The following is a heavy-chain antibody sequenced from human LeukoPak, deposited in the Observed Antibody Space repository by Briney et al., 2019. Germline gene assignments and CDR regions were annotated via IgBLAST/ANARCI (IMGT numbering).Heavy chain of an antibody. CDR1: GGSISSYY. CDR3: ARDPSSFEGRFDP. J-gene: IGHJ5*02. CDR2: IYSSGST. Sequence: SETLSLTCTVSGGSISSYYWNWIRQPAGKGLEWIGRIYSSGSTNYNPSLKSRVTMSVDTSKNQFSLKLSSVTAADTAVYYCARDPSSFEGRFDPWGQGTLVAVSS. V-gene: IGHV4-4*07.